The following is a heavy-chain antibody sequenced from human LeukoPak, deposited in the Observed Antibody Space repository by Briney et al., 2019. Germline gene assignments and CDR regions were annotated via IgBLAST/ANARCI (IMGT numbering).Heavy chain of an antibody. J-gene: IGHJ4*02. CDR2: IYYSGST. V-gene: IGHV4-39*01. Sequence: SETLSLTCSVSGHSISTSTYYWGWIRQPPGKGLEWIGSIYYSGSTYYNPSLKSRVTISVDTSKNQFSLKLSSVTAADTAVYYCARLYNDPGTLTYFDYWGQGTLVTVSS. D-gene: IGHD1-14*01. CDR1: GHSISTSTYY. CDR3: ARLYNDPGTLTYFDY.